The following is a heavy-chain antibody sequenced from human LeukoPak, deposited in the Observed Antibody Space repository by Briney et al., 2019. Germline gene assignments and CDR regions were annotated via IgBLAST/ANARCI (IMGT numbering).Heavy chain of an antibody. CDR2: INPSTGGT. CDR3: ARGLSEGGTTNAFDI. CDR1: GYTFIGYY. Sequence: ASMKVSCKASGYTFIGYYMHWVRQAPGQGLEWMGWINPSTGGTNYAQKFQGWVTMTRDTSISTAYMELSRLRSDGTAVYYCARGLSEGGTTNAFDIWGQGTMVAVSS. D-gene: IGHD1-26*01. V-gene: IGHV1-2*04. J-gene: IGHJ3*02.